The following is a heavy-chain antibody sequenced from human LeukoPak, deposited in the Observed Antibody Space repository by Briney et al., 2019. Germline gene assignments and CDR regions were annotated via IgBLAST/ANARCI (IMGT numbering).Heavy chain of an antibody. CDR2: ISRSSDYT. D-gene: IGHD6-19*01. CDR3: VVAGLSYWYFDL. V-gene: IGHV3-21*01. J-gene: IGHJ2*01. Sequence: PGGSLRLSCAASGFTFSSYSMNWVRQAPGKGLEWVSSISRSSDYTYYADSVKGRFTISRDNAKNSLYLQMNSLRAEDTAVYYCVVAGLSYWYFDLWGRDTLVTVSS. CDR1: GFTFSSYS.